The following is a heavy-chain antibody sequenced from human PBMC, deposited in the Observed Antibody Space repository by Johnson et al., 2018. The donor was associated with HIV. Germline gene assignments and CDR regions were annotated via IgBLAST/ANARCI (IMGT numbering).Heavy chain of an antibody. CDR3: ARDLAALNAFDI. Sequence: VQLVESGGGVVRPGGSLRLSCGASGFTFSRYDMHWVRQATGKGLEWVSAIGTAGDTYYPDSVTGRFTISRDNSKNTLYLHMNSLRAEGTAVYYCARDLAALNAFDIWGQGTMVTVSS. CDR2: IGTAGDT. J-gene: IGHJ3*02. V-gene: IGHV3-13*01. CDR1: GFTFSRYD. D-gene: IGHD2-15*01.